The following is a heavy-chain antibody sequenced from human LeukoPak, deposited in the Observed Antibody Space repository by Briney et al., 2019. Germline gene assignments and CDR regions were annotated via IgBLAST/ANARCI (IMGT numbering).Heavy chain of an antibody. CDR1: GGSISSGDYY. CDR2: INHSGST. Sequence: SETLSLTCTVSGGSISSGDYYWSWIRQPPGKGLERIGEINHSGSTNYNPSLKSRVTISVDTSKNQFSLKLSSVTAADTAVYYCASSEGYYYGSGSYSLTPYYFDYWGQGTLVTVSS. J-gene: IGHJ4*02. V-gene: IGHV4-39*07. D-gene: IGHD3-10*01. CDR3: ASSEGYYYGSGSYSLTPYYFDY.